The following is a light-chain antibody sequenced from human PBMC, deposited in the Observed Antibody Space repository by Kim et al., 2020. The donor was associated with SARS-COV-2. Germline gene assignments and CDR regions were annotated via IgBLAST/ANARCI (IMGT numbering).Light chain of an antibody. Sequence: GDRVTFSCQASQDIKNYLNWYQQKPGKASNFLVYDASNLETGVSSRFRGSGSGTDFTFTISSLQPEDFAIYFCQQFADPPITFGQGTRL. CDR2: DAS. CDR1: QDIKNY. J-gene: IGKJ5*01. CDR3: QQFADPPIT. V-gene: IGKV1-33*01.